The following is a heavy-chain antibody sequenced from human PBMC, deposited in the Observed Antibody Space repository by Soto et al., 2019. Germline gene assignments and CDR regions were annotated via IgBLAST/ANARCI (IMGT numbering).Heavy chain of an antibody. D-gene: IGHD4-17*01. CDR1: EFTFSAYA. CDR3: TRDPNGDHIGAFDF. CDR2: ISGSGGDT. J-gene: IGHJ3*01. Sequence: EVQVLESGGGLVQPGGSLRLSCSTSEFTFSAYAMTWVRQPPGEGLEWVASISGSGGDTSYADSVKGLFSIFRDNSKNTLYLRMYSLRVEDTAVYYCTRDPNGDHIGAFDFWGQGILVTVSS. V-gene: IGHV3-23*01.